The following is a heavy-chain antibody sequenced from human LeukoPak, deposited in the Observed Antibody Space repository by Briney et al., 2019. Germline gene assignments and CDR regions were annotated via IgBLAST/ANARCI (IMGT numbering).Heavy chain of an antibody. CDR1: GGSISGYY. CDR2: IYTSGST. V-gene: IGHV4-4*07. Sequence: PSETVSLICSVSGGSISGYYWSWIRQPAGKGLEWIGRIYTSGSTNYNPSLKSRVTISVDTSKNQFSLKLSSVTAADTAVYYCARNALRFLERPDYYYYMDVWGKGTTVTVSS. D-gene: IGHD3-3*01. J-gene: IGHJ6*03. CDR3: ARNALRFLERPDYYYYMDV.